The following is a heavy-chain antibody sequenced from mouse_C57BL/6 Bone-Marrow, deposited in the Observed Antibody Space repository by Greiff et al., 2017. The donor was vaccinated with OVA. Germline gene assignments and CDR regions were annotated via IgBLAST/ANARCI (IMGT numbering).Heavy chain of an antibody. CDR1: GFTFSDYY. CDR3: ARESYYFDY. CDR2: INYDGSST. V-gene: IGHV5-16*01. Sequence: EVKLVESEGGLVQPGSSMKLSCTASGFTFSDYYMAWVRQVPEKGLEWVANINYDGSSTYYLDSLKSRFIISRDNAKNTLYLQMSSLKSEDTATYYCARESYYFDYWGQGTTLTVSS. J-gene: IGHJ2*01.